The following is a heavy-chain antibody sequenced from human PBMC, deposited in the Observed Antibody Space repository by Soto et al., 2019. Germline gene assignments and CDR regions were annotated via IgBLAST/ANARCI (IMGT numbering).Heavy chain of an antibody. V-gene: IGHV1-69*02. CDR1: GVTFNSYT. D-gene: IGHD2-15*01. Sequence: QVQLVQSGAEVKKPGSSVKVSCKASGVTFNSYTIIWVRQAPGHGLEWMGRIIPVVGVANYAQKFQGSVTISADKSTSTAYMELSSLTSEDTAIYYCARGRVDYSAGRCYYDYWGQGTLVSVSS. J-gene: IGHJ4*02. CDR3: ARGRVDYSAGRCYYDY. CDR2: IIPVVGVA.